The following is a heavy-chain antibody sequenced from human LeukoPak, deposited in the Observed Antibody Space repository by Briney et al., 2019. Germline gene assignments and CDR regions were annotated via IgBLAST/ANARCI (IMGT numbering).Heavy chain of an antibody. V-gene: IGHV3-23*01. CDR1: GFTFSSYA. CDR2: ISGSGGST. J-gene: IGHJ4*02. Sequence: GGSLRLSCAASGFTFSSYAMSWVRQAPGKGLEWVSAISGSGGSTYYADSVKGRFTISRDNSKNTLYLQMNSLRAEDTAVYYCARGSISSSWYVIDYWGQGTLVTVSS. D-gene: IGHD6-13*01. CDR3: ARGSISSSWYVIDY.